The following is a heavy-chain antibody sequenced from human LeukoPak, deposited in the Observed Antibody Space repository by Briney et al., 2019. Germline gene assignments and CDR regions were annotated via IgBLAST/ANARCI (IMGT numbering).Heavy chain of an antibody. CDR3: ARDAPYGSGSYSAFDI. V-gene: IGHV1-69*06. CDR2: IIPIFGTA. Sequence: GASVKVSCKASGGTFSSYAISWVRQAPGQGLEWMGGIIPIFGTANYAQKFQGRVTITADKSTSTAYMELSSLRSEDTAVYYCARDAPYGSGSYSAFDIWGQGTMVTVSS. D-gene: IGHD3-10*01. J-gene: IGHJ3*02. CDR1: GGTFSSYA.